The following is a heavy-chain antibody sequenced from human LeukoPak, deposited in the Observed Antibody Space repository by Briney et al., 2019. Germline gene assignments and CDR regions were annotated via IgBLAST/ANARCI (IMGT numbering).Heavy chain of an antibody. CDR3: ARAQDYYFDY. J-gene: IGHJ4*02. Sequence: SETLSLTCAVYGGSFSGYYWSWIRQPPGKGLEWIGEINHSGSTNYNPSHKSRVTISVDTSKNQFSLKLSSVTAADTAVYYCARAQDYYFDYWGQGTLVTVSS. CDR1: GGSFSGYY. CDR2: INHSGST. D-gene: IGHD2-15*01. V-gene: IGHV4-34*01.